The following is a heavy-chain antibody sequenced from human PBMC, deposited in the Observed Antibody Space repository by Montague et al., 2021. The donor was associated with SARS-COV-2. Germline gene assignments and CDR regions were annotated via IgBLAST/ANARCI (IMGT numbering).Heavy chain of an antibody. Sequence: SETLSLTCAVSGASISAYYWSWIRQSPGKGLEWIGYIYHTGDTDYNPSPKSRLTMSADTSKNQFSLRLNYVTPADTAIYYCARGGSGRDYFDYWGQGTLVTVSS. CDR2: IYHTGDT. CDR3: ARGGSGRDYFDY. V-gene: IGHV4-59*01. CDR1: GASISAYY. J-gene: IGHJ4*02. D-gene: IGHD3-10*01.